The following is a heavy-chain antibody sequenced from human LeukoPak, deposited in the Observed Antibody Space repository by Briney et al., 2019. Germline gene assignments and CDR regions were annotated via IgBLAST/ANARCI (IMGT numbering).Heavy chain of an antibody. CDR3: ARHPGY. V-gene: IGHV4-39*01. J-gene: IGHJ4*02. Sequence: SETLSLTCTVSGGSINNYYWGWIRQPPGKGLEWIGSIYYSGSTYYNPSLKSRVTISVDTSKNQFSLKLSSVTAADTAVYYCARHPGYWGQGTLVTVSS. CDR2: IYYSGST. CDR1: GGSINNYY.